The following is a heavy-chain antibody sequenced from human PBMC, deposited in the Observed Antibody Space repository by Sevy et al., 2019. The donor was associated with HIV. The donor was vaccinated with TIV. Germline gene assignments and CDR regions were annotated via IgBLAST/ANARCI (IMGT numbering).Heavy chain of an antibody. CDR2: IIPIFGTA. J-gene: IGHJ4*02. V-gene: IGHV1-69*13. CDR3: AAYQAEAAAGPPFDY. Sequence: ASVKVSCKASGGTFSSYAISWVRQAPGQGLEWMGGIIPIFGTANYAQKFQGRVTITADESTSTAYMELSSLRSEDTAVYYCAAYQAEAAAGPPFDYWGQGTLVTVSS. D-gene: IGHD6-13*01. CDR1: GGTFSSYA.